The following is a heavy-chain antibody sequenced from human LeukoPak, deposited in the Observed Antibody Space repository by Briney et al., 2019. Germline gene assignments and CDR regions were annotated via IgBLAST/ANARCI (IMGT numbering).Heavy chain of an antibody. CDR1: GGTFSSYA. CDR2: IIPILGIA. D-gene: IGHD5-24*01. CDR3: ARQPPVEMATINQKYYFDY. Sequence: ASVKVSCKASGGTFSSYAISWVRQAPGQGLEWMGRIIPILGIANYPQKFQGRVTITAAKYTRTAYMKLSSLRSEDTAVYYCARQPPVEMATINQKYYFDYWGQGTLVTVSS. V-gene: IGHV1-69*04. J-gene: IGHJ4*02.